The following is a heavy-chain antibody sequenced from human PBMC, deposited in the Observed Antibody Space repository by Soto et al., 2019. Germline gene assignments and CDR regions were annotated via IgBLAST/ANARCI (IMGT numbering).Heavy chain of an antibody. CDR2: MNPNSGNT. CDR3: GRGVSHCSSTSCYILDV. D-gene: IGHD2-2*02. J-gene: IGHJ6*04. CDR1: GYTFTSYD. Sequence: ASVKVSCKASGYTFTSYDINWVRQATGQGLEWMGWMNPNSGNTGYAQKFQGRVTMTRNTSISTAYMELSSLRSEDTTVYYCGRGVSHCSSTSCYILDVWGKGTTVTVSS. V-gene: IGHV1-8*01.